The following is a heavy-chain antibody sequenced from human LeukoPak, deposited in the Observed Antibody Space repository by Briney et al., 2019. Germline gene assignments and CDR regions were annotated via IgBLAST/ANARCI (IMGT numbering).Heavy chain of an antibody. CDR2: ISYDGTNK. Sequence: GGSLRLSCAASGFTFSNYGMHWVRQAPGKGLEWVAVISYDGTNKYYADSVKGRFTISRDNSKNTLYLQMNSLRAEDTAVYYCGRKQWLYYFDYWGQGTLVTVSS. D-gene: IGHD6-19*01. CDR3: GRKQWLYYFDY. V-gene: IGHV3-30*03. CDR1: GFTFSNYG. J-gene: IGHJ4*02.